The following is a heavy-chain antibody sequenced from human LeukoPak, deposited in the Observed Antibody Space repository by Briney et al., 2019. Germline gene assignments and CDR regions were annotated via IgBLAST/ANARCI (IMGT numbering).Heavy chain of an antibody. D-gene: IGHD6-19*01. J-gene: IGHJ4*02. CDR2: IYYSGST. CDR1: GGSIRNYY. Sequence: KTSETLSLTCTVSGGSIRNYYWSWIRQPPGKGLEWIGYIYYSGSTNYNPSLKSRVTISVDTSKNQFSLKLSSVTAADTAVYYCARAPRGGWINYFDYWGQGTLVTVSS. CDR3: ARAPRGGWINYFDY. V-gene: IGHV4-59*01.